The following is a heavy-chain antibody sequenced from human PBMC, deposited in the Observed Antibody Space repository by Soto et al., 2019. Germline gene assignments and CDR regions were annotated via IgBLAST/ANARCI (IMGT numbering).Heavy chain of an antibody. Sequence: QVQLVESGGGVVQPGRSLRLSCAASGFTFRNYGMHWVRQAPGKGLEWLAVIWYDGSNKYYADSVKGRFTMYRDNYKNTLYLEMNSLRDEDTAVYYCARDVRYRRYELWDQGTLVIVSS. V-gene: IGHV3-33*01. CDR2: IWYDGSNK. CDR3: ARDVRYRRYEL. J-gene: IGHJ4*02. D-gene: IGHD1-26*01. CDR1: GFTFRNYG.